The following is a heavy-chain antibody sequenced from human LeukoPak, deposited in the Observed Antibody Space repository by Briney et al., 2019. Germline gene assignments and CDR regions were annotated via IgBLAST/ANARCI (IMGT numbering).Heavy chain of an antibody. CDR3: ARDLSQQQLAPGGAFDI. J-gene: IGHJ3*02. V-gene: IGHV1-18*04. CDR1: GYTFTGYY. Sequence: ASVKVSCKASGYTFTGYYMHWVRQAPGQGLEWMGWISAYNGNTNYAQKLQGRVTMTTDTSTSTAYMELRSLRSDDTAVYYCARDLSQQQLAPGGAFDIWGQGTMVTVSS. D-gene: IGHD6-13*01. CDR2: ISAYNGNT.